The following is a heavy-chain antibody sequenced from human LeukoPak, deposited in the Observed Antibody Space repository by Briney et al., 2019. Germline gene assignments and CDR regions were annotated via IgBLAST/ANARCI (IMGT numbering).Heavy chain of an antibody. CDR2: IYYSGIT. Sequence: PSETLSLTCTVSGGSISSYYWSWIRQPPGKGLEWIGYIYYSGITNYNPSLKSRVIISLDTSRNQFSLKLNSVTAADTAVYYCAKSNGYGLVDIWGQGTMVTVSS. D-gene: IGHD3-10*01. J-gene: IGHJ3*02. CDR3: AKSNGYGLVDI. V-gene: IGHV4-59*12. CDR1: GGSISSYY.